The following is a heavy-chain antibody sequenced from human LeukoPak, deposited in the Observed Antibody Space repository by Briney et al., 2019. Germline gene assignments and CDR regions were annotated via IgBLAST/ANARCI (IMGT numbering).Heavy chain of an antibody. Sequence: PWGSLRLSCAASGLTFSTYSMNWVRQAPGKGLEWVSSIGGSSSYIYYADSVKGRFTISRDNAKNSLYLQMNSLRAEDTAVYYCARALAAAGTKNYYYYYGMDGWGKGTTVTVSS. V-gene: IGHV3-21*01. CDR1: GLTFSTYS. CDR2: IGGSSSYI. CDR3: ARALAAAGTKNYYYYYGMDG. J-gene: IGHJ6*04. D-gene: IGHD6-13*01.